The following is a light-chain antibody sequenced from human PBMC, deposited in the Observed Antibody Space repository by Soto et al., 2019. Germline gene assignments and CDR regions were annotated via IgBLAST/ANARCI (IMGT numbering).Light chain of an antibody. Sequence: DIQMTQSPSSVSASVGDRVTITCRASQGISSGLAWYQQKAGKAPKLLIYAASSLQSGVPSRFSGSGSGTDFTLTINSLQPEDFATYYCQQANSFPWTFGQGTKVEIK. CDR1: QGISSG. V-gene: IGKV1-12*01. CDR2: AAS. CDR3: QQANSFPWT. J-gene: IGKJ1*01.